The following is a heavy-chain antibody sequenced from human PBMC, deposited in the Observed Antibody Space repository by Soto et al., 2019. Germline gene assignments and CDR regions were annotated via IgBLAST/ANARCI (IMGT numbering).Heavy chain of an antibody. J-gene: IGHJ3*02. D-gene: IGHD3-22*01. CDR3: ARGHYISGYAFDI. Sequence: QVQLQESGPGLVKPSQTLSLTCTVSGGSISSGGYYWSWIRQHPGKGLEWIGYIYYSGSTYYNPSLKSRVTISVDTSKHQFSLKLSSVTAADTAVYYCARGHYISGYAFDIWGQGTMVTVSS. CDR1: GGSISSGGYY. V-gene: IGHV4-31*03. CDR2: IYYSGST.